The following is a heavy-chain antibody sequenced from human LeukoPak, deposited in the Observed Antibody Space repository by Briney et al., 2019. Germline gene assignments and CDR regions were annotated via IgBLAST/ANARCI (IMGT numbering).Heavy chain of an antibody. V-gene: IGHV3-74*01. CDR1: GFALSTYW. J-gene: IGHJ4*02. CDR2: INSAGSSI. Sequence: GGSLRLSCAASGFALSTYWMHWVRQAPGRGLVWVSDINSAGSSINYADSVNGRFTISRDNVKNTLYLQMNSLRAEDTAVYFCARWSPSFWGQGTLVTVSS. CDR3: ARWSPSF. D-gene: IGHD3-16*02.